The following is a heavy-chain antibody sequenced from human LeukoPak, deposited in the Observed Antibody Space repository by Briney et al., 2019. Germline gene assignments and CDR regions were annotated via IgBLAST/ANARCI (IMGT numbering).Heavy chain of an antibody. CDR1: GFTFSSYG. V-gene: IGHV3-23*01. J-gene: IGHJ4*02. D-gene: IGHD4-23*01. CDR3: ARDYGGSSPFDY. Sequence: GGSLRLSCAASGFTFSSYGMSWVRQAPGKGLEWVSAISTSGGSTYYADSVKGRFTISRDNAKNSLYLQMNSLRAEDTAVYYCARDYGGSSPFDYWGRGTLVTVSS. CDR2: ISTSGGST.